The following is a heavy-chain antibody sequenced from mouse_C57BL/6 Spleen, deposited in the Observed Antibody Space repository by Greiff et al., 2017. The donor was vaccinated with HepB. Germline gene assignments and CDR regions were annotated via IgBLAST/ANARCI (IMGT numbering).Heavy chain of an antibody. Sequence: QVQLQQPGTELVKPGASVKLSCKASGYTFTSYWMHWVKQRPGQGLEWIGNINPSNGGTNYNEKFKSKATLTADKSSSTAYMQLSSLTSEDSAVYFCAREGPLGPYYFDYWGQGTTLTVSS. D-gene: IGHD4-1*01. V-gene: IGHV1-53*01. CDR3: AREGPLGPYYFDY. CDR2: INPSNGGT. CDR1: GYTFTSYW. J-gene: IGHJ2*01.